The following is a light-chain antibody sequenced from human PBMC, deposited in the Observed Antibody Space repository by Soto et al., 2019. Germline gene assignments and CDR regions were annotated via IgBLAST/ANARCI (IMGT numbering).Light chain of an antibody. J-gene: IGKJ4*01. V-gene: IGKV1-33*01. CDR1: QDISHY. CDR2: DTS. CDR3: QQSYSTPLT. Sequence: DIPMTQSPSSLSASVGDRVTITCQASQDISHYLNWYQQKPGKAPKLLIYDTSNLERGVPTRFSGGGYGTDFTFTISSLQPEDFATYYCQQSYSTPLTFGGGTKVEIK.